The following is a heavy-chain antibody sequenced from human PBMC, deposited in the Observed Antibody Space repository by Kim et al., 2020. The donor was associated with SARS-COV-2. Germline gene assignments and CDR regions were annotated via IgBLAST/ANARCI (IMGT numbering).Heavy chain of an antibody. J-gene: IGHJ4*02. D-gene: IGHD1-26*01. V-gene: IGHV3-72*01. CDR3: TEDIVGPTGMAY. Sequence: QYAASWNGRITLSRADSKNSLYLQLNGLKTEDTAVYYCTEDIVGPTGMAYWGQGTLVTVSS.